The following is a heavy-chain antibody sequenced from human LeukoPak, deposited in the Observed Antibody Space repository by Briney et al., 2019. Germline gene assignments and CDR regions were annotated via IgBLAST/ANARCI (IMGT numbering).Heavy chain of an antibody. V-gene: IGHV3-7*01. CDR1: GFTFSSYW. D-gene: IGHD3-22*01. Sequence: GGSLRLSCAASGFTFSSYWMSWVRQAPGKGLEWVANIKQDGSEKYYVDSVKGRFTISRDNAKNSLYLQMNSLRAEDTAVYYCARDQKGPYYYDSSGYYPDYWGQGTLVTVSS. CDR3: ARDQKGPYYYDSSGYYPDY. CDR2: IKQDGSEK. J-gene: IGHJ4*02.